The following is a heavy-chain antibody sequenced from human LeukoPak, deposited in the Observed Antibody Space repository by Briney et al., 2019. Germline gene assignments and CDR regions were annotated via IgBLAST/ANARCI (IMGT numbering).Heavy chain of an antibody. D-gene: IGHD6-13*01. CDR1: VFTVSSNY. J-gene: IGHJ4*02. V-gene: IGHV3-53*01. CDR2: IYSGGST. CDR3: AREPRHQQLPLSV. Sequence: GGSLRLSCSASVFTVSSNYMSWVRQAPGKGLELLAVIYSGGSTYYADSVKGRFTIYRDNAKNTLYLQLNSLRAEDTAVYYCAREPRHQQLPLSVWGQGTLVTVSS.